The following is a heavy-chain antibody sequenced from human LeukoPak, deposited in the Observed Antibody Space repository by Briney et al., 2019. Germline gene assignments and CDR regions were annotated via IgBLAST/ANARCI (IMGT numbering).Heavy chain of an antibody. CDR2: IRYDGSNE. V-gene: IGHV3-30*02. CDR1: GFTFSSYG. D-gene: IGHD1-20*01. CDR3: AKGITGTTGGDY. Sequence: GGSLRLSCAASGFTFSSYGMHWVRQAPGKGLEWVAFIRYDGSNEYYADSVRGRFTISRDNSKNTLYLQMNSLRAEDTAVYYCAKGITGTTGGDYWGQGTLVTVSP. J-gene: IGHJ4*02.